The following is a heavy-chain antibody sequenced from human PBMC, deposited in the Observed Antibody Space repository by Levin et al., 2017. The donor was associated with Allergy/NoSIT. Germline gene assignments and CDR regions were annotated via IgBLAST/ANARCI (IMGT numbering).Heavy chain of an antibody. CDR1: GFTFSSYG. J-gene: IGHJ4*02. V-gene: IGHV3-33*06. CDR3: AKDRSEGYFDY. CDR2: IWYDGSNK. Sequence: GGSLRLSCAASGFTFSSYGMHWVRQAPGKGLEWVAVIWYDGSNKYYADSVKGRFTISRDNSKNTLYLQMNSLRAEDTAVYYCAKDRSEGYFDYWGQGTLVTVSS. D-gene: IGHD1-14*01.